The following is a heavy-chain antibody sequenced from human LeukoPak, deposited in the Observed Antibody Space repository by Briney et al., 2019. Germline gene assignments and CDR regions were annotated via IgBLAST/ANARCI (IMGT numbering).Heavy chain of an antibody. Sequence: PGRSLRLSCAASGFTFSSYAVHWVRQAPGKGLEWVALISYDGSNKYYADSVKGRFTISRDNAKNSLYLQMNSLRAEDTALYYCAKSQYDSSGYYPFDYWGQGTLVTVSS. J-gene: IGHJ4*02. D-gene: IGHD3-22*01. CDR2: ISYDGSNK. V-gene: IGHV3-30-3*02. CDR3: AKSQYDSSGYYPFDY. CDR1: GFTFSSYA.